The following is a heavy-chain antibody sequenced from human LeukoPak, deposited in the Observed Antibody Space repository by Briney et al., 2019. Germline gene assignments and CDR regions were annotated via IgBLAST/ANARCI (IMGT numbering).Heavy chain of an antibody. D-gene: IGHD1-26*01. CDR3: TTGHRWEGREPNA. J-gene: IGHJ5*02. CDR2: VKSETDGVTT. V-gene: IGHV3-15*01. CDR1: GFSFSNVW. Sequence: GGSLRLSCAAAGFSFSNVWMSWDRQAPGKGLGWVGRVKSETDGVTTDYAVPVKGRFTISREDSKNTLYVQINSLKTEDTAVYYCTTGHRWEGREPNAWGKGTLVTVSS.